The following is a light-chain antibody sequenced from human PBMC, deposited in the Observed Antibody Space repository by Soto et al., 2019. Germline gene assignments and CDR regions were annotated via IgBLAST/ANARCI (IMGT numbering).Light chain of an antibody. CDR1: PSISNN. V-gene: IGKV3-15*01. CDR3: QQYNEWPPLT. CDR2: GAS. J-gene: IGKJ4*01. Sequence: ILMTQSPATLSASPGERATLSCRASPSISNNVAWYQHKPGQAPKLLLYGASTRATGIPARFSASGSATEVTLTISSLQSEDAAVYFCQQYNEWPPLTFGGGTKVEF.